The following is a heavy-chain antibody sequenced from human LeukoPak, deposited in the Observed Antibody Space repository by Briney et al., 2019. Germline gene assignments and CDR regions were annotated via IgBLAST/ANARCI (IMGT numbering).Heavy chain of an antibody. J-gene: IGHJ4*02. CDR3: TRASRGELGPTDY. Sequence: GGSLRLSCAASGFTFSNAWMSWVRQAPGKGLEWVGRIKSKTDGGTIDYAAPVKGRFTISRDDSKSIAYLQMNSLKTEDTAVYYCTRASRGELGPTDYWGQGTLVTVSS. D-gene: IGHD3-10*01. CDR2: IKSKTDGGTI. CDR1: GFTFSNAW. V-gene: IGHV3-15*01.